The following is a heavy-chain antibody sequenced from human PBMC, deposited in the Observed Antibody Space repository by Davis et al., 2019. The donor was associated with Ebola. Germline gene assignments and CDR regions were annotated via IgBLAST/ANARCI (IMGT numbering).Heavy chain of an antibody. CDR2: MYHSGST. CDR1: GYSISSGYY. Sequence: MPSETLSLTCSVSGYSISSGYYWGWIRQPPGKELEWIGSMYHSGSTYYNPSLKSRVTISVDTSKNQFSLKLSSVTAADTAVYYCARGIVVVPAAMFGYYYYGMDVWGKGTTVTVSS. J-gene: IGHJ6*04. CDR3: ARGIVVVPAAMFGYYYYGMDV. V-gene: IGHV4-38-2*02. D-gene: IGHD2-2*01.